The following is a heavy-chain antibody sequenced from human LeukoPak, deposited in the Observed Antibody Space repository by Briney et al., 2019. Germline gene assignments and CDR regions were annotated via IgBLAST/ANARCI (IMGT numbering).Heavy chain of an antibody. CDR1: GYTFTSYD. CDR2: MNPNSGNT. V-gene: IGHV1-8*03. Sequence: ASVKVSCKASGYTFTSYDINWVRQATGQGLEWMGWMNPNSGNTGYAQKFQGRVTITRNTSISTAYMELSSLRSEDTAVYYSWSTSVITDYYYYMDVWGKGTTVTVSS. D-gene: IGHD3-22*01. J-gene: IGHJ6*03. CDR3: WSTSVITDYYYYMDV.